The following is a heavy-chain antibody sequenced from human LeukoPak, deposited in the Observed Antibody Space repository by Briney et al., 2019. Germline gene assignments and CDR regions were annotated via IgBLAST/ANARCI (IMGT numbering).Heavy chain of an antibody. Sequence: SGPTLAKPTQTLTLTCNFSGFSLSTFGVGVGWIRQPPGKALEWLALIYWNDEKRYSPSLKSRLTTTKDTSKNQVVLTMTNMDPVDTATYYCAHSSLVAGGPDLGYWGQGILVTVSS. CDR3: AHSSLVAGGPDLGY. CDR1: GFSLSTFGVG. CDR2: IYWNDEK. J-gene: IGHJ4*02. D-gene: IGHD6-13*01. V-gene: IGHV2-5*01.